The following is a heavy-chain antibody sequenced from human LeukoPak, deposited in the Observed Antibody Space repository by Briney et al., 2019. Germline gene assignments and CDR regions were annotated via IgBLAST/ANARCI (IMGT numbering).Heavy chain of an antibody. Sequence: PSQTLSLTCTVSGGSISSGGYYWSWIRQHPGKGLEWIGYIYYSGSTYYNPSLKSRVTISVDTSKNRFSLKLSSGTAADTAVYYCAAGGSRQRDYWGQGTLVTVSS. CDR2: IYYSGST. D-gene: IGHD3-10*01. CDR3: AAGGSRQRDY. CDR1: GGSISSGGYY. J-gene: IGHJ4*02. V-gene: IGHV4-31*03.